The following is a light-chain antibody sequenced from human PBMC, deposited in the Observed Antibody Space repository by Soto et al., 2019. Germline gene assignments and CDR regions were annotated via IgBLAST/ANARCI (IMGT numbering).Light chain of an antibody. CDR1: SSDVGAYNY. J-gene: IGLJ1*01. CDR3: FSFTTDWTHV. V-gene: IGLV2-14*01. Sequence: QSVLTQPASVSGSPVQSITISCTGTSSDVGAYNYVSWFQQHPGKAPTLIISEVSNRPSGVSNRFSGSKSGNAASLTISGLQAEDEADYFCFSFTTDWTHVFGTGTRSPS. CDR2: EVS.